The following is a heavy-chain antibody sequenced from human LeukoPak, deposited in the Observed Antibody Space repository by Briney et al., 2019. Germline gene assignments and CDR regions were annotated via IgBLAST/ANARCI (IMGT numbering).Heavy chain of an antibody. D-gene: IGHD3-10*01. J-gene: IGHJ4*02. V-gene: IGHV4-39*01. CDR2: IYYSGST. Sequence: SETLSLTCTVSGGSISSSSYYWGWIRQPPGKGLEWIGSIYYSGSTYYNPSLKSRVTISVDTSKNRFSLNFNSVTAADTALYWCARHNAPRRVGFDFWGQGILVTVSS. CDR3: ARHNAPRRVGFDF. CDR1: GGSISSSSYY.